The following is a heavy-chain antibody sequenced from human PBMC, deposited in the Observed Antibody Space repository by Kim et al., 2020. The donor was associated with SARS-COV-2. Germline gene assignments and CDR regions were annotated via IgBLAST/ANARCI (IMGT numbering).Heavy chain of an antibody. D-gene: IGHD3-10*01. V-gene: IGHV3-7*01. CDR1: GFTFSSYW. Sequence: GGSLRLSCAASGFTFSSYWMSWVRQAPGKGLEWVANIKQDGSEKYYVDSVKGRFTISRDNAKNSLYLQMNSLRAEDTAVYYCARRFSPIYGSGSSQFPLGIGGMDVWGQGTTVTVSS. CDR3: ARRFSPIYGSGSSQFPLGIGGMDV. CDR2: IKQDGSEK. J-gene: IGHJ6*02.